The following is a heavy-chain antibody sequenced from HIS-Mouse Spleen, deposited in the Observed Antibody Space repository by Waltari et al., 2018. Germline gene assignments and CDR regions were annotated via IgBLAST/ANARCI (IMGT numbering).Heavy chain of an antibody. CDR3: ARHEGQQLVTSLFDY. J-gene: IGHJ4*02. CDR1: CGSISSSSYY. Sequence: QLQLQESCPGLVKPSETLSLTWTVPCGSISSSSYYRGWIRQPPGKGLEWIGNIYYSGSTYYNPSLKSLVTISVDTYKNQFSLKLSSVAAENTAVYYCARHEGQQLVTSLFDYWGQGTLVTVSS. D-gene: IGHD6-13*01. V-gene: IGHV4-39*01. CDR2: IYYSGST.